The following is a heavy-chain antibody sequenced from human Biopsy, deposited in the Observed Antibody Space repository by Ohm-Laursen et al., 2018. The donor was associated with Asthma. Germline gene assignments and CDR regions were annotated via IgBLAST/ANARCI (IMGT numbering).Heavy chain of an antibody. J-gene: IGHJ3*02. D-gene: IGHD4-23*01. Sequence: LRLSCAASGFTFSIYDIHWVRQAPGKGLEWVAVISYDGGNKFYGDSVKCRFTLSRDNSRNTLYLQMNSLRVEDTAIYYCARTHERWTSIQDDALDIWGQGTMVIVSS. CDR3: ARTHERWTSIQDDALDI. V-gene: IGHV3-30*03. CDR1: GFTFSIYD. CDR2: ISYDGGNK.